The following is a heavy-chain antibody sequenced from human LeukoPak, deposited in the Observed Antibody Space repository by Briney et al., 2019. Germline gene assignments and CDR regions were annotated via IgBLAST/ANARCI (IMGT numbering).Heavy chain of an antibody. J-gene: IGHJ6*03. V-gene: IGHV3-7*01. CDR2: IKQDGSEK. CDR3: ASQSYYDFWSGYYYYYYYYMDV. CDR1: GFTFSSYW. D-gene: IGHD3-3*01. Sequence: GGSLRLSCAASGFTFSSYWMSWVRQAPGKGLEWVANIKQDGSEKYYVDSVKGRFTISRDNAKNSLYLQMNSLRAEDTAVYYCASQSYYDFWSGYYYYYYYYMDVWGKGTTVTVSS.